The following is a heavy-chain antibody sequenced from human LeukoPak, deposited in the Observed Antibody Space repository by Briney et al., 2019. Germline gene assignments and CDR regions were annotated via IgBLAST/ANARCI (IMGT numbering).Heavy chain of an antibody. CDR3: ARGDCSGGICYSDSAFDI. D-gene: IGHD2-15*01. CDR2: IDYRSKWYN. V-gene: IGHV6-1*01. CDR1: GDSVSSNSTA. J-gene: IGHJ3*02. Sequence: SQTLSLTCAISGDSVSSNSTAWNWIRQSPSRGLEWLGRIDYRSKWYNDYAVSVKSRITINPDTSKNQFSLQLNSVTPEDTAVYYCARGDCSGGICYSDSAFDIWGQGTMVIVSS.